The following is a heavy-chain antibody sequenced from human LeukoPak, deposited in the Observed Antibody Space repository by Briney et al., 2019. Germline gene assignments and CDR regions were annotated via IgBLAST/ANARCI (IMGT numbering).Heavy chain of an antibody. Sequence: GGSLRLSCAASGFTFSSYWMHWVRQAPGKGLVWDSRINTDGSSTSYADSVKGRFTISRDNAKNTLYLQMNSLRAEDTAVYYCARVFYCSGGSCYSGPFDYWGQGTLVTVSS. D-gene: IGHD2-15*01. CDR3: ARVFYCSGGSCYSGPFDY. CDR2: INTDGSST. CDR1: GFTFSSYW. J-gene: IGHJ4*02. V-gene: IGHV3-74*01.